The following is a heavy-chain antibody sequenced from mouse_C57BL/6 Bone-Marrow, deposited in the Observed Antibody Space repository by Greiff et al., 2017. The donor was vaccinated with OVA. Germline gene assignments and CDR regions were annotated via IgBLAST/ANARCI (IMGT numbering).Heavy chain of an antibody. J-gene: IGHJ4*01. V-gene: IGHV2-9-1*01. CDR1: GFSLTSYA. D-gene: IGHD2-5*01. CDR2: IWTGGGT. CDR3: ATAYYSNYGAMDY. Sequence: QEQLKESGPGLVAPSQSLSITCTVSGFSLTSYAISWVRQPPGKGLEWLGVIWTGGGTNYNSAPKSRLSISKDNSKSQVFLKMNSLQTDDTARYYCATAYYSNYGAMDYWGQGTSVTVSS.